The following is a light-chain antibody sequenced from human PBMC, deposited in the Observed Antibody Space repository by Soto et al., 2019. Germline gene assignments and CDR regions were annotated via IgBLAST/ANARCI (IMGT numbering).Light chain of an antibody. Sequence: EVVLTQSPVTLSLSPVERATLSCRASQSFRGLLAWYQQKPGQAPRLLISGASTGATGIPARFSGSGSGTDFTLTISRLEPEDFAVYYCQQYGSSPGTFGQGTKVDIK. CDR2: GAS. J-gene: IGKJ1*01. V-gene: IGKV3-20*01. CDR3: QQYGSSPGT. CDR1: QSFRGL.